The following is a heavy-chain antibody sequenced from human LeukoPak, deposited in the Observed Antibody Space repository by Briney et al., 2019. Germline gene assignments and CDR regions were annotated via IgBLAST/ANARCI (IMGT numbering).Heavy chain of an antibody. J-gene: IGHJ4*02. Sequence: GGSLRLSCAASGFTFSSYSMNWVRQAPGKGLEGVSSISSSSYIYDADSVTGRFTTSRDNAKNSLYLHMNSLRAEDTAVYYCARDLLPYGDYDVDYWGQGTLVTVSS. CDR3: ARDLLPYGDYDVDY. CDR2: ISSSSYI. CDR1: GFTFSSYS. V-gene: IGHV3-21*01. D-gene: IGHD4-17*01.